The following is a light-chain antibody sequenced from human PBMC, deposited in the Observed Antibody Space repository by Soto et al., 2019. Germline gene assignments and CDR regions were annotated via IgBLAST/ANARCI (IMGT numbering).Light chain of an antibody. J-gene: IGKJ1*01. V-gene: IGKV3-20*01. Sequence: EIVLTQSPGSLSLSPGERATLSCRASQSVDSSFFAWYQQKPGQAPRLLIYGASNRATGIPDRFSGRGSGTDFNLTITGLEPEDFEVYYCQQYVSSVTFGQGTKVEIK. CDR3: QQYVSSVT. CDR1: QSVDSSF. CDR2: GAS.